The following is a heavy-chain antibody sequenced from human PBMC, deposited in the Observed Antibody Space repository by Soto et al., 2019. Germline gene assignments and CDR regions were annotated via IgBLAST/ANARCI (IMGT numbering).Heavy chain of an antibody. V-gene: IGHV3-23*01. D-gene: IGHD6-13*01. CDR2: ISGSGGST. Sequence: EVQLLESGGGLVQPGGSLRLSCAASGFTFSSYAMSWVRQAPGKGLEWVSAISGSGGSTYYADSVKGRFTISRDNSKNALYLQMNCLRADGTSVYYCAKVGYSSSSFGMDVWGQVATVSVSS. CDR3: AKVGYSSSSFGMDV. J-gene: IGHJ6*02. CDR1: GFTFSSYA.